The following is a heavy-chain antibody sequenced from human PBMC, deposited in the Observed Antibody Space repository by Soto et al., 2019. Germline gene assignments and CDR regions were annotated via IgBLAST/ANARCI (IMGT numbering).Heavy chain of an antibody. Sequence: GSLRLSCAASGFTFSSYAMSWVRQAPGKGLEWVSAISGSSGSTYYADSVKGRFTISRDNSKNTLYLQMNILRVEDTAVYYCAKDPSSVTTYGPIDYWGQGTLVTVSS. V-gene: IGHV3-23*01. CDR1: GFTFSSYA. D-gene: IGHD4-17*01. CDR3: AKDPSSVTTYGPIDY. J-gene: IGHJ4*02. CDR2: ISGSSGST.